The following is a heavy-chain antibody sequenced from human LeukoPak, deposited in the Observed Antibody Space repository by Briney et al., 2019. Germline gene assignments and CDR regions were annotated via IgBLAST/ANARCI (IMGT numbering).Heavy chain of an antibody. Sequence: GASVKVSCKASGGTFSSYAISWVRQAPGQGLEWMGRIIPILGIANYAQKFQGRVTITADKSTSTAYMELSSLRSEDTAVYYCARENIVVVPAAMPYYYGMDVWGQGTTVTVSS. D-gene: IGHD2-2*01. V-gene: IGHV1-69*04. CDR2: IIPILGIA. CDR3: ARENIVVVPAAMPYYYGMDV. J-gene: IGHJ6*02. CDR1: GGTFSSYA.